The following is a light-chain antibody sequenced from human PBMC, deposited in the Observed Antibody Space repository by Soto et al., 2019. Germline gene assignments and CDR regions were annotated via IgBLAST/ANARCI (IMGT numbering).Light chain of an antibody. J-gene: IGKJ4*01. Sequence: ETVLTQSPAALSVSPGERATLSCRASQSVNSNLAWYQQKPGQAPRLLLYGASTRATGIPARFSGSASGTEFPLTISSLQSEDSAVYYCQQYNDWPLTFGGGTKVEVK. CDR3: QQYNDWPLT. CDR2: GAS. V-gene: IGKV3-15*01. CDR1: QSVNSN.